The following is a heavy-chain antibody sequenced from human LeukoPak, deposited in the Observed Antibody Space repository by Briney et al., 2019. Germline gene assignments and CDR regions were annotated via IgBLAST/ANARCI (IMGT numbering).Heavy chain of an antibody. CDR2: MNPNSGNT. J-gene: IGHJ6*03. D-gene: IGHD6-6*01. V-gene: IGHV1-8*01. CDR3: ASVGRGIAARRAFPSYYMDV. CDR1: GYTFTSYD. Sequence: GASVKVSFKASGYTFTSYDINWVRQATGQGLEWMGWMNPNSGNTGYAQKFQGRVTMTRNTSISTAYMELSSLRSEDTAVYYCASVGRGIAARRAFPSYYMDVWGKGTTVTVSS.